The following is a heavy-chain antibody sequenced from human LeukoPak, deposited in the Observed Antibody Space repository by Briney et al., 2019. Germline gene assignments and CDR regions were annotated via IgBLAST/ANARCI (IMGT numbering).Heavy chain of an antibody. J-gene: IGHJ2*01. CDR2: IDHSGST. D-gene: IGHD5-24*01. CDR3: ARGFVEMATRYFDL. Sequence: SGTLSLTCAVSGGSIINSNWWSWVRQPPGKGLEWIGEIDHSGSTSYNPSLKSRVTMSVDRSQNQFSLRLSTVTAADTAVYYCARGFVEMATRYFDLWGRGTLVTVSS. CDR1: GGSIINSNW. V-gene: IGHV4-4*02.